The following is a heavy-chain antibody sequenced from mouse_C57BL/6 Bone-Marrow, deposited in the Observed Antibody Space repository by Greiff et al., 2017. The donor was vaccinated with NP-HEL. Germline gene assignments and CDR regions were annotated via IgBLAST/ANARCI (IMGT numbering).Heavy chain of an antibody. CDR1: GYTFTSYW. Sequence: QVQLQQPGAELVKPGASVKLSCKASGYTFTSYWMHWVKQRPGRGLEWIGRIDPNSGGTKYNEKFKSKATLTVDKPSSTAYMQLSSLTSEDSAVYYCARPHAVTTVVPGDFDYWGQGTTLTVSS. CDR2: IDPNSGGT. CDR3: ARPHAVTTVVPGDFDY. V-gene: IGHV1-72*01. J-gene: IGHJ2*01. D-gene: IGHD1-1*01.